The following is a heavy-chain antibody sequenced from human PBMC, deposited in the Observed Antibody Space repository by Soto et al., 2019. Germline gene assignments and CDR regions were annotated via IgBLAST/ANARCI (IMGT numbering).Heavy chain of an antibody. Sequence: QVQLVESGGGVVQPGRSLRLSCAASGFTFSSYGMHWVRQAPGKGLEWVAVISYDGSNKYYADSVKGRFTISRDNSKNTLYLQMNSLRAEDTAVYYCARDITVAGTGYYYGMDVWGQGTTVTVSS. J-gene: IGHJ6*02. D-gene: IGHD6-19*01. V-gene: IGHV3-30*03. CDR3: ARDITVAGTGYYYGMDV. CDR1: GFTFSSYG. CDR2: ISYDGSNK.